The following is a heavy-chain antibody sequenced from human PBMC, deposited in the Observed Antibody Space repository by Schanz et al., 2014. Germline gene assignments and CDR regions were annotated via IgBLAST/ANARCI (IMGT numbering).Heavy chain of an antibody. CDR1: GFTFSNYG. Sequence: VQLVESGGGVVRPGRSLRLSCAASGFTFSNYGMHWVRQAPGKGLEWVSYIPVGNNYIYYADSVKGRFTITRDIAKNSLSLQMNSLRAEDTAVYYCARGYSNIWSPMAYWGQGTLVAVSS. CDR3: ARGYSNIWSPMAY. D-gene: IGHD6-13*01. CDR2: IPVGNNYI. V-gene: IGHV3-21*01. J-gene: IGHJ4*02.